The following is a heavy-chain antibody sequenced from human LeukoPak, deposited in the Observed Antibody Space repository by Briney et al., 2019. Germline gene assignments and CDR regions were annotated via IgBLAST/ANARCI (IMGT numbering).Heavy chain of an antibody. CDR1: GFTFSSYG. D-gene: IGHD5-18*01. Sequence: GGSLRLSCAASGFTFSSYGMHWVRQAPGKGLEWVAFIRYDGSNKYYADSVKGRFTISRDNSKNTLYLQMNSLRAEDTAVYYCAGPPDTAMGPDAFDIWGQGTMVTVSS. J-gene: IGHJ3*02. CDR3: AGPPDTAMGPDAFDI. V-gene: IGHV3-30*02. CDR2: IRYDGSNK.